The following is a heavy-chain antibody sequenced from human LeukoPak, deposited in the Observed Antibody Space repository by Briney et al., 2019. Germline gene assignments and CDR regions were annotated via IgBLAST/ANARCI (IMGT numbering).Heavy chain of an antibody. Sequence: GGSLRLSCAASGFTVSSNYMSWVRQAPGKGLEWVSVIYSGGSTYYADSVKGRFTISRDNSKNTLYLQMNSLRAEDTAVYYCARLPAAINGYFDPWGQGTLVTVSS. J-gene: IGHJ5*02. CDR1: GFTVSSNY. CDR3: ARLPAAINGYFDP. D-gene: IGHD2-2*01. V-gene: IGHV3-66*01. CDR2: IYSGGST.